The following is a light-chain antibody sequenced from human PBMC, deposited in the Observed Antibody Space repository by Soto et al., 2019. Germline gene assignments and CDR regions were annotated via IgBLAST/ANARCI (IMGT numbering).Light chain of an antibody. CDR1: SSDVGGYNY. J-gene: IGLJ2*01. CDR3: SSYTSSSTYVV. Sequence: QSALTQPASVYGSPGQSITISCTGTSSDVGGYNYVSWYQQHTGKAPKLMIYDVSNRPSGVSNRFSGSKSGNTASLTISGLQAEYEADYYCSSYTSSSTYVVFGGGTKLTVL. V-gene: IGLV2-14*01. CDR2: DVS.